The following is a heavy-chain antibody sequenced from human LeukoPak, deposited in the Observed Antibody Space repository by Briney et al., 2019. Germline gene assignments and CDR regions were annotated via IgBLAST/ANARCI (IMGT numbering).Heavy chain of an antibody. CDR3: ARGVGSGSRLRAGDY. Sequence: PGGSLRLSCAASRFTVSSNYMSWVRQAPGKGLEWVSVIYSGGSTYYADSVKGRFTISRDNSKNTLYLQMNSLRAEDTAVYYCARGVGSGSRLRAGDYWGQGTLVTVSS. D-gene: IGHD1-26*01. CDR2: IYSGGST. J-gene: IGHJ4*02. CDR1: RFTVSSNY. V-gene: IGHV3-53*01.